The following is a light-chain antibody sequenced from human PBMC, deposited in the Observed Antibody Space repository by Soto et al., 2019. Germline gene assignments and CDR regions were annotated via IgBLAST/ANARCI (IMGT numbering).Light chain of an antibody. CDR1: KTINNY. Sequence: DIQMTQSPSSLYASVGDRVTLTCRASKTINNYLNWYRQKPGKAPQVLIYAASNLETGVPSRFSGSGSGTDFTITISSLQPEDSATYYCQHIYSPPHTVGQGTRLEIK. J-gene: IGKJ5*01. CDR2: AAS. CDR3: QHIYSPPHT. V-gene: IGKV1-39*01.